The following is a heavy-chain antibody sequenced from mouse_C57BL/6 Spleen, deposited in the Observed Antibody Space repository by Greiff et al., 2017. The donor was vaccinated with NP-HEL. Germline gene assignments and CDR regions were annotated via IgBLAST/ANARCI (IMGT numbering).Heavy chain of an antibody. CDR2: INPNNGGT. J-gene: IGHJ3*01. Sequence: VQLQQSGPELVKPGASVKIPCKASGYTFTDYYMDWVQQSHGKSLEWIGDINPNNGGTIYNQKFKGKATLTVDKSSSTAYMELRSLTSEDTAVYYGERGGDYYCGGSPAWFAYWGQGTLVTVSA. CDR3: ERGGDYYCGGSPAWFAY. D-gene: IGHD1-1*01. CDR1: GYTFTDYY. V-gene: IGHV1-18*01.